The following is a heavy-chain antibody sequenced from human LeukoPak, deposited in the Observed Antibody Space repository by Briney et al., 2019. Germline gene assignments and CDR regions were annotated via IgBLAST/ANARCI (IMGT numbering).Heavy chain of an antibody. Sequence: GGSLRLSCAASGFTFDDYAMYWVRQPPGEGLEWVSLISGDGYSTYYADSVKGRFTISRDNSKNSLYLQMNSLRTEDTALYYCVKDIAQQFGYRYGSLDYWGQGTLVTVSS. D-gene: IGHD5-18*01. V-gene: IGHV3-43*02. CDR1: GFTFDDYA. CDR2: ISGDGYST. CDR3: VKDIAQQFGYRYGSLDY. J-gene: IGHJ4*02.